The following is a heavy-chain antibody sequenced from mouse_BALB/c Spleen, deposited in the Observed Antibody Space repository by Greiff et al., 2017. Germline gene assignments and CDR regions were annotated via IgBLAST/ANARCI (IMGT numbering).Heavy chain of an antibody. CDR1: GDSITSGC. Sequence: EVKVEESGPSLVKPSQTLSLTCSVTGDSITSGCWNWIRKFPGNKLEYMGYISYSGSTYYNPSLKSRISITRDTSKNQYYLQLNSVTTEDTATYYCASYYYYGSSYYYAMDYWGQGTSVTVSS. D-gene: IGHD1-1*01. CDR2: ISYSGST. CDR3: ASYYYYGSSYYYAMDY. J-gene: IGHJ4*01. V-gene: IGHV3-8*02.